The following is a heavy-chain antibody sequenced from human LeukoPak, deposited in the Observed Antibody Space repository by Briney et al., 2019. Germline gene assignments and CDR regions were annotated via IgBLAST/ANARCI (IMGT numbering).Heavy chain of an antibody. CDR1: GFAFSNYW. V-gene: IGHV3-74*01. D-gene: IGHD6-19*01. CDR3: ARDGYISGLGY. Sequence: GGSLRLSCAASGFAFSNYWMHWVRQAPGKGLVWVSRIKNDGRITTYADSVKGRFTISRDNAKNTLYLQMNSLRAEDTAVYYCARDGYISGLGYWGQGTLVTVSS. CDR2: IKNDGRIT. J-gene: IGHJ4*02.